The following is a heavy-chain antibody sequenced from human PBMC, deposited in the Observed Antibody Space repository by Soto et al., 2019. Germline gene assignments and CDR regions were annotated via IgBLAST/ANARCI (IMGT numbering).Heavy chain of an antibody. D-gene: IGHD6-19*01. Sequence: QVHLVESGGGVVQPGTSLTLSCEASGFTFSMHSIHWIRQARGKGLEWVAVIGHDGDVKFYGESVKGRFALSRDNSKNTAFLQMNSLGSAYTAIYFCARVITPVAGPWYFELWCRGTLVSVSS. J-gene: IGHJ2*01. V-gene: IGHV3-30*09. CDR3: ARVITPVAGPWYFEL. CDR1: GFTFSMHS. CDR2: IGHDGDVK.